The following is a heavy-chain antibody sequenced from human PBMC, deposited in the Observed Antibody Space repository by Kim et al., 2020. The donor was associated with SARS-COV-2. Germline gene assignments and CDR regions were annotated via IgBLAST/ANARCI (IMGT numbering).Heavy chain of an antibody. CDR2: ISGNSGSE. J-gene: IGHJ6*02. CDR3: VKDLWGVDGLDV. CDR1: GFTFEDYA. D-gene: IGHD3-10*01. V-gene: IGHV3-9*01. Sequence: GGSLRLSCVASGFTFEDYAMHWVRQAPGKGLEWVSAISGNSGSEGYADSVKGRFTISRDSAKKSLFLQMNSLRTEDTGLYYCVKDLWGVDGLDVWGQGTTVTVSS.